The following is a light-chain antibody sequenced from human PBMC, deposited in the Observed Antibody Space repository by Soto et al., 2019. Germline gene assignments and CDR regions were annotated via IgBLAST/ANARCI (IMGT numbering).Light chain of an antibody. V-gene: IGLV8-61*01. Sequence: VVTQEPSISVSPGGTVTLTCCLTSGSVSITSYPSWFQQTPGQAPRTLIYSTNTRSSGVSDRFSGSILGSKAALTITGAQAADESHYYCALYLGGGITVFGGGTKLTVL. J-gene: IGLJ3*02. CDR2: STN. CDR3: ALYLGGGITV. CDR1: SGSVSITSY.